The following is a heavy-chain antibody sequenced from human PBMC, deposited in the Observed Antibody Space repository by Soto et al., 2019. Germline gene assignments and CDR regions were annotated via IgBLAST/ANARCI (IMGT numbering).Heavy chain of an antibody. Sequence: PGGSLRLSCAASGFTFSSYAMSWVRQAPGKGLEWVSAISGSGGSTYYADSVKGRFTISRDNSKITLYLQMNSLRAEDTAVYYCAKGPGRGYDLIPGFAAFDSWGQGTMVT. CDR1: GFTFSSYA. V-gene: IGHV3-23*01. J-gene: IGHJ3*02. D-gene: IGHD3-3*01. CDR2: ISGSGGST. CDR3: AKGPGRGYDLIPGFAAFDS.